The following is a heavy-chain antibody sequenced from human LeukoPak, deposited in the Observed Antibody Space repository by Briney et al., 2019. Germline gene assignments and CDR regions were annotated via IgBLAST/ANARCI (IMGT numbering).Heavy chain of an antibody. Sequence: PGRSLRLSCSASGFPFSSYAMHWVRQAPGKGVEYVSAISDSGGSTYYADSVKGRFTISRENSKNTLYVQMSSLRAEDPAVYFCVRGYSFGPYGMDVWGQGTPVTVSS. D-gene: IGHD2-15*01. J-gene: IGHJ6*02. CDR1: GFPFSSYA. CDR2: ISDSGGST. V-gene: IGHV3-64*05. CDR3: VRGYSFGPYGMDV.